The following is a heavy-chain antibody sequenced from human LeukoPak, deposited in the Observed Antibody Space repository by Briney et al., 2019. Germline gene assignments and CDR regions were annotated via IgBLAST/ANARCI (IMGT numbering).Heavy chain of an antibody. CDR1: GFTFSSYA. J-gene: IGHJ4*02. Sequence: GGSLRLSCAASGFTFSSYAMSWVRQAPGKGLEWVSAISGSGGSTYYADSVKGRFTISKDNSKNTLYLQMNSLRAEDTAVYYCAKTVPYSSSWYDSDYWGQGTLVTVSS. CDR3: AKTVPYSSSWYDSDY. V-gene: IGHV3-23*01. CDR2: ISGSGGST. D-gene: IGHD6-13*01.